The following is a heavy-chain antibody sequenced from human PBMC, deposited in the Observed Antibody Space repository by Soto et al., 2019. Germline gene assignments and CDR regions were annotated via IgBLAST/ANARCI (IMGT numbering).Heavy chain of an antibody. J-gene: IGHJ4*02. CDR3: AKVSRFLEWTHYYFYY. V-gene: IGHV3-23*01. Sequence: GGSLRLSCAASGFTFSSYAMSWVRQAPGKGLEWVSAISGSGGSTYYADSVKGRFTISRDNSKNTLYLQMNSLRAEDTAVYYCAKVSRFLEWTHYYFYYWGQGTLVTVSS. CDR2: ISGSGGST. CDR1: GFTFSSYA. D-gene: IGHD3-3*01.